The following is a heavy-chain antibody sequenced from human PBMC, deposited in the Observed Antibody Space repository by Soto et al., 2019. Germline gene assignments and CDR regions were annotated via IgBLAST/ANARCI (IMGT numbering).Heavy chain of an antibody. CDR2: IYYSGST. CDR3: ARGVLRFLELWEGMGV. J-gene: IGHJ6*02. D-gene: IGHD3-3*01. V-gene: IGHV4-30-4*01. CDR1: GGSISSGDYY. Sequence: QVQLQESGPGLVKPSQTLSLTCTVSGGSISSGDYYWSWIRQPPGKGLEWIGYIYYSGSTYYNPSLTLRVTISVDTSKNQFSLKLSSVTAADTAVYYCARGVLRFLELWEGMGVWGQGTTVTVSS.